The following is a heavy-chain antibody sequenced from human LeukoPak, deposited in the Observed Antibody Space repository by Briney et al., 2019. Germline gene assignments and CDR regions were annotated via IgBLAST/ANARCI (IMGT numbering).Heavy chain of an antibody. Sequence: GASVKVSCKASGYTFTGYYVHWVRQAPGQGLEWMGWMNPKSGGTNYAQKFEARVTMTRDTSISTAYMVLNRLRSDDTAVYYCAREYYYGSGNYYNRIDYWGQGTLVTVSS. CDR1: GYTFTGYY. CDR2: MNPKSGGT. CDR3: AREYYYGSGNYYNRIDY. J-gene: IGHJ4*02. D-gene: IGHD3-10*01. V-gene: IGHV1-2*02.